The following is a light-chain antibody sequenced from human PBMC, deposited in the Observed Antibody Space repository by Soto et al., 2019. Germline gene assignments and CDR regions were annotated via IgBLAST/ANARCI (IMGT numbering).Light chain of an antibody. CDR2: EVS. V-gene: IGLV2-14*01. CDR1: SSDVGGYNY. J-gene: IGLJ2*01. CDR3: SSSTSSSKVV. Sequence: QSVLTQPASVSGSPGQSITISCTGTSSDVGGYNYVSWYQQHPGKAPKLMIYEVSNRPSGVSNRFSGSKSGNTASLTISGLQAEDEADYYCSSSTSSSKVVFGGGTKLTVL.